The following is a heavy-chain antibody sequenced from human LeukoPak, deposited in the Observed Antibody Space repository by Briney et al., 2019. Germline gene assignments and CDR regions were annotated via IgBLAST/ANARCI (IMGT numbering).Heavy chain of an antibody. D-gene: IGHD2-15*01. Sequence: SQTLSLTCTVSGGSISNSDYYWSWIRQHPGKGLEWIGYIYYSGSTYYNPSLKSRVSISVDTSKNQFSLKLSSVTAADTAVYYCARVGSCSGGSCYYRLFDYWGQGTLVTVSS. CDR1: GGSISNSDYY. CDR3: ARVGSCSGGSCYYRLFDY. V-gene: IGHV4-31*03. CDR2: IYYSGST. J-gene: IGHJ4*02.